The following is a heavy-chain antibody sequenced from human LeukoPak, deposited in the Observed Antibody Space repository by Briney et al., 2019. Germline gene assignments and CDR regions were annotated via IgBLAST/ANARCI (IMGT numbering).Heavy chain of an antibody. CDR3: ARVLHSGYGYPYYYYYGMDV. J-gene: IGHJ6*04. CDR1: GFTFSSYG. D-gene: IGHD5-12*01. CDR2: IWYDGSNK. Sequence: GGSLRLSCAASGFTFSSYGMHWVRQAPGKGLEWVAVIWYDGSNKYYADSVKGRFTISRDNSKNTLYLQMNSLRAEDTAVYYCARVLHSGYGYPYYYYYGMDVWGKGTTVTVSS. V-gene: IGHV3-33*01.